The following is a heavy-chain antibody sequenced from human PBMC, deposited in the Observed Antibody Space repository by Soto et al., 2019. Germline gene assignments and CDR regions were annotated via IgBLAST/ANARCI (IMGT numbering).Heavy chain of an antibody. CDR1: GGSISSSNW. CDR2: IYHSGST. CDR3: ARGQISDYNWNRGPYVMDV. V-gene: IGHV4-4*02. J-gene: IGHJ6*02. D-gene: IGHD1-20*01. Sequence: SETLSLTCAVSGGSISSSNWWSWVRQPPGKGLECIGEIYHSGSTNYNPSLKSRVTISVDKSKNQFSLKLSSVTAADTAVYYCARGQISDYNWNRGPYVMDVWGQGTTVTVSS.